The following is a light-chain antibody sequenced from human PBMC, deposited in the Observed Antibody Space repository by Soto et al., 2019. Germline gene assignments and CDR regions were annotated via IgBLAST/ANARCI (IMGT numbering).Light chain of an antibody. CDR2: DAS. CDR1: QTISTW. V-gene: IGKV1-5*01. Sequence: DIQMTQSPSTLSASVGDRVTITCRASQTISTWLAWYQQKPGKAPELLIYDASTLESGVPSRFSGSGSGTEFSLTISSLQPDDFATFYCRQYSSFSRTFGQGTKVDI. CDR3: RQYSSFSRT. J-gene: IGKJ1*01.